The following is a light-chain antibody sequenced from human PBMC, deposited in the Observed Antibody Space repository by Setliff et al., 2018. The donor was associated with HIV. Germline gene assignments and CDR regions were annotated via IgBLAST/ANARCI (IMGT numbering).Light chain of an antibody. CDR3: RSYTSSGTRV. CDR2: EVS. J-gene: IGLJ1*01. Sequence: QSALTQPASVSGAPGQSITISCTGTWSDVGGYNYVSWYQQHPGKAPKLMIYEVSNRPSGVSNRFSGSKSGNTASLTISGLQAEDEADYFCRSYTSSGTRVFGTGTKGTV. CDR1: WSDVGGYNY. V-gene: IGLV2-14*01.